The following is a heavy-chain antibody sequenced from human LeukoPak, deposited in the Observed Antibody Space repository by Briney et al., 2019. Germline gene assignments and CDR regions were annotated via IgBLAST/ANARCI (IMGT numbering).Heavy chain of an antibody. CDR1: GFTFSSSA. J-gene: IGHJ4*02. D-gene: IGHD3-22*01. V-gene: IGHV3-23*01. Sequence: GGSLRLSCAASGFTFSSSAMSWVRQAPGKGLEWVSAISGSGGSTYYADSVKGRFTISRDNSKNTLYLQMNSLRAEDTAVYYCANSETNYYDSSVYDYWGQGTLVTVSS. CDR2: ISGSGGST. CDR3: ANSETNYYDSSVYDY.